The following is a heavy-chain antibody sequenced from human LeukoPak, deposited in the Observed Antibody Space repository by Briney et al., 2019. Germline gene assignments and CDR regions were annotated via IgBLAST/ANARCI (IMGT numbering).Heavy chain of an antibody. J-gene: IGHJ4*02. V-gene: IGHV3-7*01. D-gene: IGHD2-2*01. CDR3: ARGLDCRSTSCYLDT. CDR2: INQDGSER. Sequence: GGFLRLSCAASGFTFTKYWMTWVRQDPGKGLEWVANINQDGSERFYVDSVKGRLTISRDNAKNSLYLQMNSLGAEDTAVYYCARGLDCRSTSCYLDTWGQGTLVTVSS. CDR1: GFTFTKYW.